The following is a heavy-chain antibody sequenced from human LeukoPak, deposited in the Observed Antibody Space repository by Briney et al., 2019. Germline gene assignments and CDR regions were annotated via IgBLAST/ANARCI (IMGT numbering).Heavy chain of an antibody. D-gene: IGHD3-22*01. CDR2: ISSSSSYI. Sequence: GGSLRLSCAASGFTFSSYSMNWVRQAPGKGLEWVSSISSSSSYIYYADSVKGRFTISRDNAKNSLYLQMNSLRAEDTAVYYCARDVGYYYDSSGYYYFDYWGQGTLVTVSS. J-gene: IGHJ4*02. CDR3: ARDVGYYYDSSGYYYFDY. V-gene: IGHV3-21*01. CDR1: GFTFSSYS.